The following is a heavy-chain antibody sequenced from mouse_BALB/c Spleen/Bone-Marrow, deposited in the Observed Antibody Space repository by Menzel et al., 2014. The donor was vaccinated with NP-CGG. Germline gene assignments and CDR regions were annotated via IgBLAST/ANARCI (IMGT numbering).Heavy chain of an antibody. J-gene: IGHJ4*01. CDR2: IWSGGST. D-gene: IGHD1-1*01. CDR1: GFSLTSYG. V-gene: IGHV2-2*02. CDR3: ARNLLLRRAMDY. Sequence: QVQLQQSGPGLVQPSQSLSITCTVSGFSLTSYGVHWVRQSPGKGLEWLGVIWSGGSTDYNAAFISRLSISKDNSKSQVFFKMNSPQANDTAIYYCARNLLLRRAMDYWGQGTSVTVSS.